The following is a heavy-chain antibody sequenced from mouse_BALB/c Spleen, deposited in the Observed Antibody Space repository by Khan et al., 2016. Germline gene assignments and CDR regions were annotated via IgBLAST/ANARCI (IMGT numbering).Heavy chain of an antibody. D-gene: IGHD1-2*01. V-gene: IGHV5-12*02. Sequence: EVELVESGGGLVQPGGSLKLSCATSGFTFSDYYMYWVRQTPEKRLEWVAYISNGGGSTYYPDTVKGRFTISRDTAKNTLYLQMSRLKSEDTAMXSYARSSITTATWFAYWGQGTLVTVSA. CDR3: ARSSITTATWFAY. CDR2: ISNGGGST. J-gene: IGHJ3*01. CDR1: GFTFSDYY.